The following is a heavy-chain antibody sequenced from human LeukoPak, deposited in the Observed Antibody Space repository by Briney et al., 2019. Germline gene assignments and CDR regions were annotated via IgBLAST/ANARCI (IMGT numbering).Heavy chain of an antibody. D-gene: IGHD2-21*02. Sequence: SETLSLTCTVSGGSISSGGYYWSWIRQHPGKGLEWIGYIYYSGSTYYNPSLKSRVTISVDTSKNQFSLKLSSVTAADTAVYYGARGLLFSWFDPWGQGTLVTVSS. CDR2: IYYSGST. V-gene: IGHV4-31*03. CDR3: ARGLLFSWFDP. J-gene: IGHJ5*02. CDR1: GGSISSGGYY.